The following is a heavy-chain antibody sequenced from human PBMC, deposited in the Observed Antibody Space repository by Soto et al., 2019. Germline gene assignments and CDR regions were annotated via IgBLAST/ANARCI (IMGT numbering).Heavy chain of an antibody. J-gene: IGHJ5*02. V-gene: IGHV3-9*01. CDR2: ISWNSGNI. Sequence: EVQLVESGGGLVQPGRSLRLSCAASGFSFDGYAMNWVRQPTGKGLEWVSGISWNSGNIDYADSVKGRFTISRDNAKNSMYLQMNSLRAEDTALYYCVKASTYSSSQGWFDPWGQGTMVTVYS. CDR1: GFSFDGYA. CDR3: VKASTYSSSQGWFDP. D-gene: IGHD6-6*01.